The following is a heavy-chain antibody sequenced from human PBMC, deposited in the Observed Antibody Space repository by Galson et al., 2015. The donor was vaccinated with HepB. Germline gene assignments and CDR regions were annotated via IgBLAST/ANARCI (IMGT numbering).Heavy chain of an antibody. D-gene: IGHD2-2*01. CDR3: ASPLEDIVVVPASRYYYYGMDV. V-gene: IGHV1-69*13. Sequence: SVKVSCKASGGTFSSYAISWVRQAPGQGLEWMGGIIPIFGTANYAQKFQGRVTITADESTSTAYMELSSLRSEDTAVYYCASPLEDIVVVPASRYYYYGMDVWGQGTMVTVSS. CDR2: IIPIFGTA. CDR1: GGTFSSYA. J-gene: IGHJ6*02.